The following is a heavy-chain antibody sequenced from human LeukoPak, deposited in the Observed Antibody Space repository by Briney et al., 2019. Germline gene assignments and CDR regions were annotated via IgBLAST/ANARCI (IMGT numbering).Heavy chain of an antibody. CDR3: VRGNFGPAQWFDP. CDR2: ISWNSAST. V-gene: IGHV3-9*01. J-gene: IGHJ5*02. CDR1: GFTFDDYA. D-gene: IGHD3/OR15-3a*01. Sequence: GGSLRLSCAASGFTFDDYAMHWVRQVPGKGLVWVSGISWNSASTGYAGSVKGRFTMSRDNTKNSLYLQMNSLTPDDTALYYCVRGNFGPAQWFDPWGQGTLVTVSS.